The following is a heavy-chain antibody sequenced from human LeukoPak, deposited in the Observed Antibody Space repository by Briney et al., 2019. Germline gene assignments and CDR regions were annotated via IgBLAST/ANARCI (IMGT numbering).Heavy chain of an antibody. Sequence: GGSLRLSCAASGFTFSSYEMNWVRQAPGKGLEWVSYISSSGSTIYYADSVKGRFTISRDNAKNSLYLQMNSLRAEDTAVYYCARPRQLWLDYWGQGTLVTVSS. CDR1: GFTFSSYE. D-gene: IGHD5-18*01. CDR3: ARPRQLWLDY. V-gene: IGHV3-48*03. J-gene: IGHJ4*02. CDR2: ISSSGSTI.